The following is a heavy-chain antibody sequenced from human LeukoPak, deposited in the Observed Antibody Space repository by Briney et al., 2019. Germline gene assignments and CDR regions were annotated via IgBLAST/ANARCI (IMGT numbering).Heavy chain of an antibody. CDR2: ISYDGSNK. D-gene: IGHD3-10*01. Sequence: GGSLRLSCAASGFTFSSYEMNWVRQAPGKGLEWVAVISYDGSNKYYADSVKGRFTISRDNSKNTLYLQMNSLRAEDTAVYYCARELGVTYFDYWGQGTLVTVSS. CDR1: GFTFSSYE. CDR3: ARELGVTYFDY. V-gene: IGHV3-30*04. J-gene: IGHJ4*02.